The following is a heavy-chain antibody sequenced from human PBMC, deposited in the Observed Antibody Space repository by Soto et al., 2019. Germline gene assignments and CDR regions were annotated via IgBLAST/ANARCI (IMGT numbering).Heavy chain of an antibody. Sequence: SGPTLVNPTQTLTLTCTFSGFSLSGGGVGVGWIRQPPGKALEWVALIYWNDDKRYSPSLKSRLTITKDTSKNQVVLTMTNMDPVDTATYYCAHKRDTVDWFGPWGRGTQVTAPQ. CDR3: AHKRDTVDWFGP. V-gene: IGHV2-5*01. CDR1: GFSLSGGGVG. CDR2: IYWNDDK. J-gene: IGHJ5*02. D-gene: IGHD5-18*01.